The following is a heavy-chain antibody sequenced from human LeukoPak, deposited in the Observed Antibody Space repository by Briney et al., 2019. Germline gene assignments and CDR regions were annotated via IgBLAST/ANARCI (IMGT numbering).Heavy chain of an antibody. J-gene: IGHJ4*02. CDR3: AKDCRQQGSWLTYYFDY. V-gene: IGHV3-30*18. D-gene: IGHD6-19*01. CDR1: GFTFSSYG. CDR2: ISYDGSNK. Sequence: PGGSLRLSCAASGFTFSSYGMHWVRQAPGKGLEWVAVISYDGSNKYYADSVKGRFTISRDNSKNTLYLQMNSLRAEDTAVYYCAKDCRQQGSWLTYYFDYWGQGTLVTVSS.